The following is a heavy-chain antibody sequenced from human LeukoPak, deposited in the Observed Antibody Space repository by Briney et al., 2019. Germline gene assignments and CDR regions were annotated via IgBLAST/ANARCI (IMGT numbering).Heavy chain of an antibody. CDR3: ARRSAYSSGWTDY. CDR2: INPNSGGT. CDR1: GYTFTGYY. J-gene: IGHJ4*02. D-gene: IGHD6-19*01. Sequence: ASVKVSCKASGYTFTGYYVHWVRQAPGQGLEWMGWINPNSGGTNYAQKFQGRVTMTRDTSISTAYMELSRLRSDDTAVYYCARRSAYSSGWTDYWGQGTLVTVSS. V-gene: IGHV1-2*02.